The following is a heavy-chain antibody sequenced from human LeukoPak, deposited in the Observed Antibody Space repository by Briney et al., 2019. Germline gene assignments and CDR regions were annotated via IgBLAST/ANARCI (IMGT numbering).Heavy chain of an antibody. V-gene: IGHV4-59*01. D-gene: IGHD6-19*01. J-gene: IGHJ6*03. Sequence: SETLSLTCTVSGGSISSYYWSWIRQPPGKGLEWIGYIYYSGSTNYNPSLKSRVTISVDTSKNQFSLKLSSVTAADTAVYYCARELAVAGNYYYYYMDVWGKGTTVTVSS. CDR2: IYYSGST. CDR1: GGSISSYY. CDR3: ARELAVAGNYYYYYMDV.